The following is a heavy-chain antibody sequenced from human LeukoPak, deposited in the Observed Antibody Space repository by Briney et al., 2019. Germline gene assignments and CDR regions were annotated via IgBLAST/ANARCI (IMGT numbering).Heavy chain of an antibody. CDR1: GFTFSDYY. CDR3: ARDREPTDAFDI. J-gene: IGHJ3*02. D-gene: IGHD1-26*01. CDR2: ISSSGGTI. V-gene: IGHV3-11*01. Sequence: GGSLRLSCVDSGFTFSDYYMRWIRQAPGKGLECVSYISSSGGTIYYADSVKGRFTISRDNAKNSLYLQMNSLRAEDTAVYYCARDREPTDAFDIWGQGTMVTVSS.